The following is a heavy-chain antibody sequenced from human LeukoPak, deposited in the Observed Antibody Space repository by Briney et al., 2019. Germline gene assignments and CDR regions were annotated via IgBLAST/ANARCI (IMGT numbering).Heavy chain of an antibody. CDR2: ISAYNGNT. J-gene: IGHJ5*02. CDR3: ARDMMVRGANNWFDP. V-gene: IGHV1-18*01. D-gene: IGHD3-10*01. CDR1: GYTFTSYG. Sequence: ASVKVSCKASGYTFTSYGIGWVRQAPGQGLEWMGWISAYNGNTNYAQKLQGRVTMTTDTSTSTAYMELRSLRSDDTAVYYCARDMMVRGANNWFDPWGQGTLVTVSS.